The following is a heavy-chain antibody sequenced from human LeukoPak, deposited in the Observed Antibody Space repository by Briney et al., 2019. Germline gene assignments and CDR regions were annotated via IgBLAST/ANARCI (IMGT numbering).Heavy chain of an antibody. V-gene: IGHV6-1*01. D-gene: IGHD6-19*01. J-gene: IGHJ4*02. CDR2: TYYRSKWYN. CDR1: GDSVSSNSAA. CDR3: AKPGEYSSGWNFDY. Sequence: TSQTLSLTCAISGDSVSSNSAAWNRIRQSPSRGLEWLGRTYYRSKWYNDYAVSVKSRITINPDTSKNQFSLQLNSVTPEDTAVYYCAKPGEYSSGWNFDYWGQGTLVTVSS.